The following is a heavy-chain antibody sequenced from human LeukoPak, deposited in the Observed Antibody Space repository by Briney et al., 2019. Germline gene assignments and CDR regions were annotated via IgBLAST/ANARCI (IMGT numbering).Heavy chain of an antibody. CDR3: ATDVRSSPLGF. CDR2: IYSGGST. Sequence: GSLRLSCAVSGFTVTNDYMNWVRQAPGKGLEWVSIIYSGGSTYYADSVKGRFTISRDSSNNPLFLQMSNLRADDSGLYYCATDVRSSPLGFWGHGTLVTVSS. V-gene: IGHV3-66*01. J-gene: IGHJ4*01. D-gene: IGHD6-13*01. CDR1: GFTVTNDY.